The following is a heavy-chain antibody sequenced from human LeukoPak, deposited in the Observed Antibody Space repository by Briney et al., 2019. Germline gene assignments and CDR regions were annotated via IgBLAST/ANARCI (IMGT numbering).Heavy chain of an antibody. CDR3: ARAGFALAPHRGTPFDY. CDR2: INHSGST. CDR1: GGSFSSYY. V-gene: IGHV4-34*01. J-gene: IGHJ4*02. Sequence: ETLSLTCAVYGGSFSSYYWSWIRQPPGKGLEWIGEINHSGSTNYNSSLKSRATISVDTSKNQFSLILSSVTAADTAVYYCARAGFALAPHRGTPFDYWGQGTLVTVS. D-gene: IGHD6-6*01.